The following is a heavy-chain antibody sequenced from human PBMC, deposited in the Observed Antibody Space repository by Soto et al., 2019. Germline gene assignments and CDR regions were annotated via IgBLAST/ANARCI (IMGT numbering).Heavy chain of an antibody. Sequence: PGGSLRLSCAASGFTFSDYYMSWIRQAPGKGLEWVSYISSSSSYTNYADSVKGRFTISRDNAKNSLYLQMNSLRAEDTAVYYCAVAIVVVPADNIPNGAFDIWGQGTMVTVSS. CDR3: AVAIVVVPADNIPNGAFDI. D-gene: IGHD2-2*01. V-gene: IGHV3-11*06. CDR2: ISSSSSYT. J-gene: IGHJ3*02. CDR1: GFTFSDYY.